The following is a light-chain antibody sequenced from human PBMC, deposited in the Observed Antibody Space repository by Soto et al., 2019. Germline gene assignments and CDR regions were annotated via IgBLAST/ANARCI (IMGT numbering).Light chain of an antibody. CDR3: QQYSSYPLT. V-gene: IGKV3-20*01. Sequence: EIVLTQSPATLSLSPGQTATLSCRASQSVSSYLAWYQQKPGQAPLLLIYYASSSATGIPDRFSGGGSGTDFTLTISRLEPEDFAVYYCQQYSSYPLTFGGGTKVDIK. CDR1: QSVSSY. CDR2: YAS. J-gene: IGKJ4*01.